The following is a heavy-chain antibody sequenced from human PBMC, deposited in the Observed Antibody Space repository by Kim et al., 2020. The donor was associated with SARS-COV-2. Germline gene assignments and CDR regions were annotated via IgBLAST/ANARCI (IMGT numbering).Heavy chain of an antibody. V-gene: IGHV3-11*01. Sequence: IYYADSVKGRFTISRDNAKNSLYLQMNSLRAEDTAVYYCARDLHWYFDLWGRGTLVTVSS. CDR3: ARDLHWYFDL. J-gene: IGHJ2*01. CDR2: I.